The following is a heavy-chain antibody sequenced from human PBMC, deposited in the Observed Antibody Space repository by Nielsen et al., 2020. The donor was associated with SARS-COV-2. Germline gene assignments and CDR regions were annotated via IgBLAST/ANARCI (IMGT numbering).Heavy chain of an antibody. CDR3: ARERVGGITIFGVVTRYGMDV. V-gene: IGHV4-30-4*08. D-gene: IGHD3-3*01. J-gene: IGHJ6*02. Sequence: SETLSLTCTVSGGSINSDGNYWSWIRQHPGKGLEWIGHIHYSGSTYYNPSLKSRVTISVDTSKNQFSLKLSSVTAADTALYYCARERVGGITIFGVVTRYGMDVWGQGTTVTVSS. CDR2: IHYSGST. CDR1: GGSINSDGNY.